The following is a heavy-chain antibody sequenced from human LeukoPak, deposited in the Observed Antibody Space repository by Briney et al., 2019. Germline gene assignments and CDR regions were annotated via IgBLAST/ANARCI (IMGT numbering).Heavy chain of an antibody. J-gene: IGHJ5*02. V-gene: IGHV3-23*01. D-gene: IGHD1-14*01. CDR2: ISGGGGST. CDR3: AKGSGINHYHWIDP. Sequence: GGSLRLSCAASEFTFSNYAMNWVRQAPGKGLEWVSGISGGGGSTYYADSVKGRFTISRDNSKNTLYLQMDSLSAEDTALYYCAKGSGINHYHWIDPWGQGTLVTVSS. CDR1: EFTFSNYA.